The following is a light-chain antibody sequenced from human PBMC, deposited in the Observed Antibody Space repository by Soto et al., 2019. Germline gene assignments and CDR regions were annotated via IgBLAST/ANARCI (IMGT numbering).Light chain of an antibody. CDR3: AAWDASLGGFYV. CDR2: SNN. CDR1: RSSVGSNT. Sequence: QSALTQSPSASGTPGQRVTISCSGSRSSVGSNTVNWYQHLPGTAPNLLIFSNNHRPSGVPDRFSASKAGASASLAISGLQSEDEGDYYCAAWDASLGGFYVFGSGTKVTVL. V-gene: IGLV1-44*01. J-gene: IGLJ1*01.